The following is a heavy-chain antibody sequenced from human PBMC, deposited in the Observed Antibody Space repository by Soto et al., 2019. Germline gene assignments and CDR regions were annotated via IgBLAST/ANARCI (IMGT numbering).Heavy chain of an antibody. CDR1: GYRFARYW. Sequence: PGESLKISCQSSGYRFARYWIGWVRQMPAKGLAWMGLIYPDDSDTRYSPSFQGQVTISADKSINTSYLQWSSLQASDTAMYFCARHDIVTNPLRGVYFDIWGQGALVTVSS. CDR3: ARHDIVTNPLRGVYFDI. D-gene: IGHD3-9*01. CDR2: IYPDDSDT. J-gene: IGHJ4*02. V-gene: IGHV5-51*01.